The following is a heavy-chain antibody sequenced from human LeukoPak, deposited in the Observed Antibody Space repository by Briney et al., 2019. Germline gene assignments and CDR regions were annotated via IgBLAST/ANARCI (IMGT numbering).Heavy chain of an antibody. CDR3: TAPRSYYDSSGYFDY. CDR2: IKSKTDGGTT. D-gene: IGHD3-22*01. Sequence: GGSLRLSCAASGFTFSNAWMSWVRQAPGKGLEWVGRIKSKTDGGTTDYAAPVKGRFTISRDDSKNMLYLQMNSLKTEDTAVYYCTAPRSYYDSSGYFDYWGQGTLVTVSS. V-gene: IGHV3-15*01. CDR1: GFTFSNAW. J-gene: IGHJ4*02.